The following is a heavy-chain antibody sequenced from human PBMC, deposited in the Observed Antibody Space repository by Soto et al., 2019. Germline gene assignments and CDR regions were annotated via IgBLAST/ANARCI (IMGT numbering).Heavy chain of an antibody. CDR3: ARVRYGSGKDYYYYYGMDV. D-gene: IGHD3-10*01. Sequence: SETLSLTCTVSGGSISSYYWSWIRQPPGKGLEWIGYIYYSGSTNYNPSLKSRVTISVDTSKNQFSLKLSSVTAADTAVYYCARVRYGSGKDYYYYYGMDVWGQGTTVTVSS. CDR2: IYYSGST. CDR1: GGSISSYY. J-gene: IGHJ6*02. V-gene: IGHV4-59*08.